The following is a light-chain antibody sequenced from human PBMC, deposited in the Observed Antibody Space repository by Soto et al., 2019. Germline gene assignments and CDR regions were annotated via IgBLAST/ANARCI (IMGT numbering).Light chain of an antibody. CDR2: GAS. V-gene: IGKV3-20*01. Sequence: DIVLTQSPGTLSLSPGERATLSCRASQSVSNSYLAWYQQKPGQAPRVIIYGASSRTTAIPDRFSGSGSGTDFTLTISRLEPEDFAVYYCQQYGSSPITFGQGTRLEIK. CDR3: QQYGSSPIT. J-gene: IGKJ5*01. CDR1: QSVSNSY.